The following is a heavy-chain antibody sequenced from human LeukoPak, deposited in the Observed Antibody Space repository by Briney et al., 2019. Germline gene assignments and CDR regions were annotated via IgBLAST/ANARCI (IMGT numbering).Heavy chain of an antibody. CDR1: GGTFSSDA. V-gene: IGHV1-69*04. J-gene: IGHJ4*02. CDR2: IIPILGIA. Sequence: ASVKVSCKASGGTFSSDAISWVRQAPGQGLEWMGRIIPILGIANYAQKFQGRVTITADKSTSTAYMELSSLRSEDTAVYYCALTNDYGDSYWGQGTLVTVSS. D-gene: IGHD4-17*01. CDR3: ALTNDYGDSY.